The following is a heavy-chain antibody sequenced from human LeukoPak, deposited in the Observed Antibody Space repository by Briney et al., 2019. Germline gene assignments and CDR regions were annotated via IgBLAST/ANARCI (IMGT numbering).Heavy chain of an antibody. CDR3: AKLLGYDFWSGYSHFDY. CDR1: GFTFSSYA. Sequence: PGGSLRLSCAASGFTFSSYAMSWVRQAPGKGLEWVSAISGSGGSTYYADSVKGRFTISRDNSKNTLYLQMNSLRAEDTAVYYCAKLLGYDFWSGYSHFDYWGQGTLVTVSS. CDR2: ISGSGGST. J-gene: IGHJ4*02. V-gene: IGHV3-23*01. D-gene: IGHD3-3*01.